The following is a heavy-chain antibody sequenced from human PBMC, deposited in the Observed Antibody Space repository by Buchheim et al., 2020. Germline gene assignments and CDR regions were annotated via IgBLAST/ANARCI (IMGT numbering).Heavy chain of an antibody. CDR3: ARYGDPNYYDSSGYYYWYFDL. J-gene: IGHJ2*01. D-gene: IGHD3-22*01. Sequence: QVQLQESGPGLVKPSQTLSLTCTVSGGSISSGDYYWSWIRQPPGKGLEWIGYIYYSGSTYYNPSLKSRVTISVDTPKNQFSLKLSSVTAADTAVYYCARYGDPNYYDSSGYYYWYFDLWGRGTL. V-gene: IGHV4-30-4*01. CDR1: GGSISSGDYY. CDR2: IYYSGST.